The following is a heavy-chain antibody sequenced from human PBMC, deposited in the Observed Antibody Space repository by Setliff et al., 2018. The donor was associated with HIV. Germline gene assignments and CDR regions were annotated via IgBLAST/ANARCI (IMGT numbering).Heavy chain of an antibody. V-gene: IGHV3-74*01. CDR1: GFTFSTSA. Sequence: PGGSLRLSCAASGFTFSTSAMHWVRQAPGKGLEWVSRIRSDGAVTDYADSVKGRLTISRDNAKNTLYLQMDSLRSEDTAVYYCVTDIESHPYYNLDYWGQGTLVTVS. CDR3: VTDIESHPYYNLDY. CDR2: IRSDGAVT. J-gene: IGHJ4*02. D-gene: IGHD3-10*01.